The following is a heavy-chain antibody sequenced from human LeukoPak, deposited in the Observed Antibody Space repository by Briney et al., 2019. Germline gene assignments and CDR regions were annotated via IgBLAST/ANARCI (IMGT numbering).Heavy chain of an antibody. CDR2: IKQDGSEI. CDR1: EFTFSSFW. D-gene: IGHD3-16*01. Sequence: GGSLRLSCAASEFTFSSFWMNWVRQAPGKGLEWVANIKQDGSEIHYVGSVRGRFTISRDDAKDSLYLQMNSLRAEDTAVYYCVRDLYGGDDHWGQGTLVTVSS. J-gene: IGHJ5*02. V-gene: IGHV3-7*04. CDR3: VRDLYGGDDH.